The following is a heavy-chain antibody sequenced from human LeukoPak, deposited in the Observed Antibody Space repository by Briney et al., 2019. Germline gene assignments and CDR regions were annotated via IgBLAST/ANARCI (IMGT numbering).Heavy chain of an antibody. J-gene: IGHJ4*02. V-gene: IGHV3-7*04. CDR3: AGGVTGVDY. D-gene: IGHD3-3*01. CDR2: MKQDGSEK. Sequence: PGGSLRLSCAVPGFTFRSYWMNWVRQAPGKGLEWVANMKQDGSEKNYLDSVRGRFTISRDNVKNSFYLQMSSLRVEDTALYYCAGGVTGVDYWGQGTLVTVSS. CDR1: GFTFRSYW.